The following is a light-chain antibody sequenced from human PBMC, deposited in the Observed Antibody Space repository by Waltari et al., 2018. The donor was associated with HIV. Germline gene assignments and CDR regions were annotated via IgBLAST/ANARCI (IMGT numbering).Light chain of an antibody. CDR3: SSFTTSNTLL. CDR2: EVN. CDR1: SSDIGSYNY. V-gene: IGLV2-14*01. J-gene: IGLJ2*01. Sequence: QSALTQPASVSGSPGQSITVSCTGTSSDIGSYNYVSWYQQTPGTAPKLVIYEVNNRPSVISNRVSGSKSGTTASLAISGLQTEDEAHYYCSSFTTSNTLLFGGGTKVTVL.